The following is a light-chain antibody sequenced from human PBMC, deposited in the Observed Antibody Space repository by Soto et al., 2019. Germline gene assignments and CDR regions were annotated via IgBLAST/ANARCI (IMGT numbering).Light chain of an antibody. J-gene: IGKJ4*01. CDR1: QSVGSN. CDR2: GAS. CDR3: QQYNNWPPLT. Sequence: EIILTQPPVTLSVSPGERATLSCRASQSVGSNLAWSQQKPGQAPRLLIYGASPRATGIPARFSGSGSGTEFTLTISSLQSEDFAVYYCQQYNNWPPLTFGGGTKVDIK. V-gene: IGKV3-15*01.